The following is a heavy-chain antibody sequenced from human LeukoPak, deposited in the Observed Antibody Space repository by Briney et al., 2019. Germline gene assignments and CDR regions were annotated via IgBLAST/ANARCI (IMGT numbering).Heavy chain of an antibody. CDR2: FDPEDGET. J-gene: IGHJ6*03. D-gene: IGHD3-9*01. Sequence: ASVKVSCKVSGYTLTELSMHWVRQAPGKGLEWMGGFDPEDGETIYAQKFQGRVTMTEDTSTDTAYMELSSLRSEDMAVYYCAREKADILTGYYKDYYYYYMDVWGKGTTVTVSS. CDR1: GYTLTELS. V-gene: IGHV1-24*01. CDR3: AREKADILTGYYKDYYYYYMDV.